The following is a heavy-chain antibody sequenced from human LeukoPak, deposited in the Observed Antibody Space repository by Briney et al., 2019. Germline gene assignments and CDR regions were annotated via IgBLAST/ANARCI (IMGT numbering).Heavy chain of an antibody. CDR1: GFPFSSYW. CDR2: IKQDGSKK. D-gene: IGHD5-24*01. V-gene: IGHV3-7*04. CDR3: TRVGYIDEGIDY. Sequence: GGSLRLSCVASGFPFSSYWMIWVRQAPGKGLEWVANIKQDGSKKSYVDSVKGRFTISRDNAKNSLYLQMNSLRAEDTAIYYCTRVGYIDEGIDYWGQGTLVTVSS. J-gene: IGHJ4*02.